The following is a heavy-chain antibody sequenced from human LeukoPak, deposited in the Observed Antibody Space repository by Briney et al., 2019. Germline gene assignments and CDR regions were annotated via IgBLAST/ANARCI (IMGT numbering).Heavy chain of an antibody. CDR3: ARDTTSSSRGDYFDY. Sequence: PGGSLRLSCAASGFTFNSYSMNWVRQAPGKGLEWVSYISSSSRSIYYADSVRGRFTISRDNAKNSLYLQMNSLRAEDTAVYYCARDTTSSSRGDYFDYWGQGTLVTVSS. J-gene: IGHJ4*02. V-gene: IGHV3-48*01. CDR2: ISSSSRSI. CDR1: GFTFNSYS. D-gene: IGHD6-13*01.